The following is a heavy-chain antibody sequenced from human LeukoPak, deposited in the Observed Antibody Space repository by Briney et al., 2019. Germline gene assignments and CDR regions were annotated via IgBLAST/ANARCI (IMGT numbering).Heavy chain of an antibody. CDR1: GFTFSSYE. CDR3: ARVGAYCTNGVCSDDAFDI. CDR2: ISSSGSTT. Sequence: PGGSLRLSCAASGFTFSSYEMSWVRQAPGKGLEWVSYISSSGSTTYYADSVKGRFTISRDNAKNSLYLQMNSLRAEDTAVYYCARVGAYCTNGVCSDDAFDIWGQGTMVTVSS. D-gene: IGHD2-8*01. J-gene: IGHJ3*02. V-gene: IGHV3-48*03.